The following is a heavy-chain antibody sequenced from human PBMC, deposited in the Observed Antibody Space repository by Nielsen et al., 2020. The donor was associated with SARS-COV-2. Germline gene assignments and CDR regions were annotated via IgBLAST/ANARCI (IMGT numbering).Heavy chain of an antibody. CDR3: ASNAGVQPTSYYYYGMDV. V-gene: IGHV3-11*04. Sequence: GGSLRLSCAASGFTFSDYYMSWIRQAPGKGLEWVSYISSSGSTIYYADSVKGRFTISRDNAKNSLYLQMNSLRAEDTAVYYCASNAGVQPTSYYYYGMDVWGQGTTVTVSS. D-gene: IGHD6-13*01. J-gene: IGHJ6*02. CDR1: GFTFSDYY. CDR2: ISSSGSTI.